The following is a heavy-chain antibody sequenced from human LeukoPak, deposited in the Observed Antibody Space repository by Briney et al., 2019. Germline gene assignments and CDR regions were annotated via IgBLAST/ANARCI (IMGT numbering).Heavy chain of an antibody. V-gene: IGHV4-30-2*01. Sequence: SQTLSLTCAVSGGSISSGGYSWSWIRQPPGKGLEWIGYIYHSGSTYHNPSLKSRVTISVDRSKNQFSLKLSSVTAADTAVYYCARDPGGHFDYWGQGTLVTVSS. CDR3: ARDPGGHFDY. J-gene: IGHJ4*02. CDR1: GGSISSGGYS. D-gene: IGHD3-10*01. CDR2: IYHSGST.